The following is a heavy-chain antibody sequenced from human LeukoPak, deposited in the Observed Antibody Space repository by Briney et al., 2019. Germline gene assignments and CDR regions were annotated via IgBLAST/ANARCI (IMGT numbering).Heavy chain of an antibody. D-gene: IGHD3-10*01. V-gene: IGHV3-7*01. CDR3: ARASMLRGAIDAFDI. J-gene: IGHJ3*02. CDR1: GFTFSSYW. CDR2: IKQDGSEK. Sequence: GGSLRLSCAASGFTFSSYWMSWVRQAPGKGLEWVANIKQDGSEKYYVDSVKGRFTISRDNAKNSLYLQMNSLRAEDTAVYYCARASMLRGAIDAFDIWGQGTTVTVSS.